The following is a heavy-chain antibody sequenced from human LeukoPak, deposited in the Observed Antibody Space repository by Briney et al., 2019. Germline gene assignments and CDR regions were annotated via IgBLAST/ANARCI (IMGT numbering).Heavy chain of an antibody. CDR2: ISAYNGNT. V-gene: IGHV1-18*01. D-gene: IGHD3-22*01. J-gene: IGHJ4*02. CDR3: AREWYYDSSGFDY. CDR1: GYTITSYG. Sequence: ASVKVSCKASGYTITSYGISWVRQAPGQGLERMGWISAYNGNTNYAQKLQGRVTMTTDTSTSTAYMELRSLRSDDTAVYNCAREWYYDSSGFDYWGQGTLVTVSS.